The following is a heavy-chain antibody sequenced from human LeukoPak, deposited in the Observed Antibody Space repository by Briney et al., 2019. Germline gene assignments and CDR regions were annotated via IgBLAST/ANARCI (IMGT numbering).Heavy chain of an antibody. V-gene: IGHV3-20*01. J-gene: IGHJ3*02. CDR1: GFTFVDYG. D-gene: IGHD3-22*01. Sequence: GSLRLSCAASGFTFVDYGMSWVRQAPGKGLEWVSGINWNGGSTGYADSVKGRFTISRDNAKNSLYLQMNSLRAEDTALYHCARTPYYYDSSGYNAFDIWGQGTMVTVSS. CDR2: INWNGGST. CDR3: ARTPYYYDSSGYNAFDI.